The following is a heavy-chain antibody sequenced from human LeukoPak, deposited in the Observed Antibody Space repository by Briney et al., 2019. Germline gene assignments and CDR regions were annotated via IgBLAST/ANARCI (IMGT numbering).Heavy chain of an antibody. J-gene: IGHJ6*03. CDR3: ARDPYYDILTGHFRYLDV. V-gene: IGHV1-3*01. CDR2: INAGNGNT. Sequence: ASVKVSCKASGYTFTSYAMHWVRQAPGQRLEWMGWINAGNGNTKYSQKFQGRVTITRDTSASTAYMELSSLRSEDTAVYYCARDPYYDILTGHFRYLDVWGKGTTVTASS. CDR1: GYTFTSYA. D-gene: IGHD3-9*01.